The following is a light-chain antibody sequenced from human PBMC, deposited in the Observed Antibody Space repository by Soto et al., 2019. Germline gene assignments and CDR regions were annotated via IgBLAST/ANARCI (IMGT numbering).Light chain of an antibody. CDR3: QQYGRAPLT. V-gene: IGKV3-20*01. CDR1: QTVSSNY. CDR2: AAS. J-gene: IGKJ4*01. Sequence: IVLTQSPGTLSLSPGERATLSCRASQTVSSNYLAWYQQKPGQAPRLLIYAASTSATGIPDRFSGSGSGTDFTLTISRLQPEDFAVYYCQQYGRAPLTFGGGTKVEIK.